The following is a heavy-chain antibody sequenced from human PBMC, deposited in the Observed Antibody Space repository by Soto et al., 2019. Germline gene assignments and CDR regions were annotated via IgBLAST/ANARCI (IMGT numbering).Heavy chain of an antibody. CDR3: ARRTDTTNWIDP. Sequence: EPLSLTCTVSFGSVNTYYLTWVLQPPGKGLEWIGYVYHTGSTNYNPSLKGRVTISIDTSKNQFSLKLSAVTAADTAGYYCARRTDTTNWIDPWGQGTLVTVSA. V-gene: IGHV4-59*02. D-gene: IGHD1-7*01. J-gene: IGHJ5*02. CDR1: FGSVNTYY. CDR2: VYHTGST.